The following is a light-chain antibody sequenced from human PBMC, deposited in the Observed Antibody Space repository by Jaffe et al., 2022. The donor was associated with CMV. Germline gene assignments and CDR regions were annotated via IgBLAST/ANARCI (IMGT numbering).Light chain of an antibody. CDR2: AAS. CDR1: QAIRND. CDR3: LQDYDYPRT. J-gene: IGKJ1*01. V-gene: IGKV1-6*01. Sequence: AIQMTQSPSSLSASVGDRVTITCRASQAIRNDLGWYQQKPGKAPRLLIYAASNLQSGVPSRFSGGGSGTDFTLTISSLQPEDFATYYCLQDYDYPRTFGQGTKVEI.